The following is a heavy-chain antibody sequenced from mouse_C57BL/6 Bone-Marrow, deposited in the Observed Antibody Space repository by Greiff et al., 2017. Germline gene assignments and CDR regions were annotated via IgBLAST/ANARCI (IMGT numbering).Heavy chain of an antibody. V-gene: IGHV1-50*01. D-gene: IGHD1-1*01. CDR2: IDPSDSYT. J-gene: IGHJ1*03. Sequence: VQLQQSGAELAKPGASVKLSCKASGYTFTSYWMQWVKQRPGQGLEWIGEIDPSDSYTNYNKKFKGKATLTVDTSSSTAYMQLSSLTSEDSAVYYCARWIYCYGSRNWYFDVWGTGTTLTVSS. CDR3: ARWIYCYGSRNWYFDV. CDR1: GYTFTSYW.